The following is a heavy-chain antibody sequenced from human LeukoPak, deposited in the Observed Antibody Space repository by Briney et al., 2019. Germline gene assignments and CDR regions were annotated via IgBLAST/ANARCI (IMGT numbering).Heavy chain of an antibody. D-gene: IGHD2-2*01. CDR1: GYTFTGYY. CDR2: MNPNSGNT. Sequence: ASVKVSCKASGYTFTGYYMHWVRQAPGQGLEWMGWMNPNSGNTGYAQKFQGRVTMTRNTSISTAYMELSSLRSEDTAVYYCARERYCSSTWGQGTLVTVSS. CDR3: ARERYCSST. J-gene: IGHJ5*02. V-gene: IGHV1-8*02.